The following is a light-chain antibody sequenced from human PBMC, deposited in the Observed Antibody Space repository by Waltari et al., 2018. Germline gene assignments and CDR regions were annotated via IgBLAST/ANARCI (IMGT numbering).Light chain of an antibody. CDR2: EGN. CDR1: DVAYFNL. Sequence: QSALTQPASVSGSYGQSITISCGDVAYFNLVSWYQQQPGKAPKVIIYEGNKRPSGLSDRFSGSKSGNTASLTISGLQAADQADYYCCSYAGGTSWVFGGGTKLTVL. V-gene: IGLV2-23*01. J-gene: IGLJ3*02. CDR3: CSYAGGTSWV.